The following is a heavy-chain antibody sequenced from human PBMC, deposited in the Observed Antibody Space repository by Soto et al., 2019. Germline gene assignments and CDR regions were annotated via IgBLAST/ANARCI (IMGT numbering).Heavy chain of an antibody. Sequence: QVQLVETGGGVVQTGRSLRLSCAASGFTFSSYGMYWVRQAPGKGLEWVARISYDGSDQFYGDSVKGRFTISRDNSKNTLYLQMNRLSGEEAAVDYCAKYTGADCWGQGTVVTVS. CDR2: ISYDGSDQ. CDR3: AKYTGADC. J-gene: IGHJ4*02. CDR1: GFTFSSYG. V-gene: IGHV3-30*18. D-gene: IGHD2-2*02.